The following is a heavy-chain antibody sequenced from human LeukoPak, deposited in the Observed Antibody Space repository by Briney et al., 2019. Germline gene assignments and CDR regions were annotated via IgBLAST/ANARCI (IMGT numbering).Heavy chain of an antibody. CDR1: GYTFTSYG. Sequence: ASVKVSCKASGYTFTSYGISWVRQAPGQGLEWMGWVSAYNGNTNYAQKLQGGVTMTRNTSISTAYMELSSLRSEDTAVYYCARVTSSNYYGMDVWGQGTTVTVSS. CDR2: VSAYNGNT. CDR3: ARVTSSNYYGMDV. D-gene: IGHD2-21*02. V-gene: IGHV1-18*01. J-gene: IGHJ6*02.